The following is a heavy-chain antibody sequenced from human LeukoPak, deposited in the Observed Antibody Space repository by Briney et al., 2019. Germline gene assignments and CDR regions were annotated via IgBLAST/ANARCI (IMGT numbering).Heavy chain of an antibody. D-gene: IGHD2-2*01. J-gene: IGHJ4*02. Sequence: SSETLSLTCTVSGGSISSSNYYWGWIRQPPGKGLEWIGSIYYSGSTYYNPSLKSRVTISVDTSKNQFSLKLSSVTAADTAVYYCASIVVVPAAVDYWGQGTLVTVSS. V-gene: IGHV4-39*01. CDR2: IYYSGST. CDR1: GGSISSSNYY. CDR3: ASIVVVPAAVDY.